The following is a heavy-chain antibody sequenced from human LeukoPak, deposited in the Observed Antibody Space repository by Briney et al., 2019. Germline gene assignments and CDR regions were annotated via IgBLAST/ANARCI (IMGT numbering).Heavy chain of an antibody. CDR2: IYYSGST. J-gene: IGHJ4*02. CDR3: ARDHIAAGLDY. V-gene: IGHV4-39*07. Sequence: TSETLSLTCTVSGGSISSSSYYWGWIRQPPGKGLEWIGSIYYSGSTNYNPSLKSRVTISVDTSKNQFSLKLSSVTAADTAVYYCARDHIAAGLDYWGQGTLVTVSS. CDR1: GGSISSSSYY. D-gene: IGHD6-6*01.